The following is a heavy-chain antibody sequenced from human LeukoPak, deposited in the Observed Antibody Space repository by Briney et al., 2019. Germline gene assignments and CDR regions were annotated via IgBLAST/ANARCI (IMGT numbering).Heavy chain of an antibody. Sequence: PSETLSLTCAVSGGSFSGHYWTWIRQPPGKGLQWIGDINQSGGTNYNPSLKSRLTISVDTSKNQFSLNLKSMTAADTALHYCARAGDSYNWFDPWGQGTLVTVSS. CDR3: ARAGDSYNWFDP. J-gene: IGHJ5*02. D-gene: IGHD2-21*01. V-gene: IGHV4-34*01. CDR1: GGSFSGHY. CDR2: INQSGGT.